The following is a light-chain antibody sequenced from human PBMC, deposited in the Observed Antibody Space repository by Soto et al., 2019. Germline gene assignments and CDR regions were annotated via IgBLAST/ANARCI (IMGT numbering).Light chain of an antibody. J-gene: IGLJ1*01. CDR1: SSDVGGYNY. V-gene: IGLV2-11*01. CDR2: DVS. CDR3: CSFAASNTFV. Sequence: QSALTQPRSVSGSPGQSVTISCTGTSSDVGGYNYVSWYQQYSGKAPKVMLYDVSKRPSGVPDRFSGSKSGKTASLTISGLQDEDEADYYCCSFAASNTFVFGTGTKLTVL.